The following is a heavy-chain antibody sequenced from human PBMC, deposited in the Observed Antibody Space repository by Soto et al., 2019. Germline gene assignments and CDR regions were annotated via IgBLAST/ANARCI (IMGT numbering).Heavy chain of an antibody. J-gene: IGHJ3*02. V-gene: IGHV3-23*01. CDR2: ISGSGGST. D-gene: IGHD2-15*01. Sequence: GGSLRLSCAASGFTFSSYAMSWVRQAPGKGLEWVSAISGSGGSTYYADSVKGRFTIARDKSKNTLYLQMNSLRAEDTAVYYWAKDRERYCSGGSGYWDDAFDIWGQGTMVTVSS. CDR1: GFTFSSYA. CDR3: AKDRERYCSGGSGYWDDAFDI.